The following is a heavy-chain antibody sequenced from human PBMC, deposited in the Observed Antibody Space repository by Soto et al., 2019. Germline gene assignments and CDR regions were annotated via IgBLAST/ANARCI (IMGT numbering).Heavy chain of an antibody. J-gene: IGHJ4*02. CDR3: AREGTNCSGGSCEFDY. V-gene: IGHV1-2*04. D-gene: IGHD2-15*01. CDR1: GYTFTGYY. CDR2: INPNSGGT. Sequence: ASVKVSCKASGYTFTGYYMHWVRQAPGLGLEWMGWINPNSGGTNYAQKFQGWVTMTRDTSISTAYMELSRLRSDDTAVYYCAREGTNCSGGSCEFDYWGQGNLVTVSS.